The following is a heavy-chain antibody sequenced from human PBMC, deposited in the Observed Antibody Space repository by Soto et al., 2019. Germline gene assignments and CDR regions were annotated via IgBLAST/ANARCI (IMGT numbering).Heavy chain of an antibody. J-gene: IGHJ5*02. V-gene: IGHV5-51*01. Sequence: GESLKISCEGFGYNFATYWIAGVRQMPGKGLEYMGIIYPGDSGSRYSPSFQGQVTFSADKSISTAYLQWSSLKASDTAMYYCARHGFYGDYPSNYFDPWGQGTLVTVSS. D-gene: IGHD4-17*01. CDR2: IYPGDSGS. CDR3: ARHGFYGDYPSNYFDP. CDR1: GYNFATYW.